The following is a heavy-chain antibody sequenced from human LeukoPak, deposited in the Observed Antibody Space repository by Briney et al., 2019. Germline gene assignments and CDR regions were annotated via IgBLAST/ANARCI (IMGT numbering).Heavy chain of an antibody. D-gene: IGHD1-14*01. CDR1: GGSIRRSSYY. Sequence: SETLSFTCTVSGGSIRRSSYYWGWTRQPPGKGLEWIGSIYYTGSTYYNPALKSRITMSIDTSKNQFSLKLSSVTAADTAVYYCARLPTGTMDVWGQGTTVTVSS. J-gene: IGHJ6*02. V-gene: IGHV4-39*01. CDR2: IYYTGST. CDR3: ARLPTGTMDV.